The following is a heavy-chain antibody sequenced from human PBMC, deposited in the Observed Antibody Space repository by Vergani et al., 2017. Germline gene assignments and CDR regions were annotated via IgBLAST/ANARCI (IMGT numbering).Heavy chain of an antibody. Sequence: EVQLVESGGGLVQPGGSLRLSCAASGFTFSSYSMNWVRQAPGKGLEWVSYISSSSSTIYYADSVKGRFTISRDNAKNSLYLQMNSLRAEDTAVYYCATQGSSGSYYFYFDYWGQGTLVTVSS. CDR1: GFTFSSYS. D-gene: IGHD3-10*01. V-gene: IGHV3-48*01. CDR3: ATQGSSGSYYFYFDY. J-gene: IGHJ4*02. CDR2: ISSSSSTI.